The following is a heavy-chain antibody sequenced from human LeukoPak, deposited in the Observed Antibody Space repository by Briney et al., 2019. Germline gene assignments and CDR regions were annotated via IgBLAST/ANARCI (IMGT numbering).Heavy chain of an antibody. CDR1: GFTFSSYG. J-gene: IGHJ6*02. D-gene: IGHD5-12*01. Sequence: GGSLRLSCAASGFTFSSYGMHWARQATGKGLEWVSVISYDESKKLYADSVKGRFNISRDNSKYTVYLQMKSLRPEDTAVYYCAKEYSGYEYYYYGMDVWGQGTTVTVSS. CDR2: ISYDESKK. V-gene: IGHV3-30*18. CDR3: AKEYSGYEYYYYGMDV.